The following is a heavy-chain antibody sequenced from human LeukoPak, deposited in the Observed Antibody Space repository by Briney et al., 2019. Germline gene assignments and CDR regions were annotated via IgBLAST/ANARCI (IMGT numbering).Heavy chain of an antibody. CDR3: SRDVDY. Sequence: GGSLRLSCAASGFTFTNAWMRWVRQAPGKGLEWVGRIKSNTDGGTTDYAAPVKGRFTISRDDSKNTLYLQMNSLKTEDTAVYYCSRDVDYWGQGTLATVSS. J-gene: IGHJ4*02. CDR2: IKSNTDGGTT. CDR1: GFTFTNAW. V-gene: IGHV3-15*01.